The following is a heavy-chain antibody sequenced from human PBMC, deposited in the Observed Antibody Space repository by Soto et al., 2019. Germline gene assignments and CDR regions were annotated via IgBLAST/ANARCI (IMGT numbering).Heavy chain of an antibody. V-gene: IGHV4-39*01. J-gene: IGHJ5*02. Sequence: SETLSLTCTVSCGSISSSSYYWGWIRQPPGKGLEWIGSIYYSGSTYYNPSLKSRVTISVDTSKNQFSLKLSSVTAADTAVYYCARHLAYDYIWGSYHLNWFDPWGQGTLVTVSS. CDR1: CGSISSSSYY. CDR2: IYYSGST. D-gene: IGHD3-16*02. CDR3: ARHLAYDYIWGSYHLNWFDP.